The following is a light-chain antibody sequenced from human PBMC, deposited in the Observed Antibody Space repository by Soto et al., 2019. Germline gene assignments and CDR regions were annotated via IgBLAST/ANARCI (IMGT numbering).Light chain of an antibody. CDR3: QQYDNRPLT. Sequence: DIQMTQSPLSMSASVGDRVTITCQASQDITNYLNWYQQKPGKAPKLLIYDVSKLEAGVPSRFSGSGSGTDFTLTISSLQPEDIATYYCQQYDNRPLTFGGGTKVDIK. J-gene: IGKJ4*01. CDR1: QDITNY. CDR2: DVS. V-gene: IGKV1-33*01.